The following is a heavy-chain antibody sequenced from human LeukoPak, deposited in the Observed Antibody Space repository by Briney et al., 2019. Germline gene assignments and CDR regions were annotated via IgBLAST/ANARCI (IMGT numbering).Heavy chain of an antibody. CDR3: ARVIDYGSGEDAFDI. CDR2: INWNGGST. Sequence: PGGSLRLSCPASGFTFDDYGMSWVRQAPGKGLEWVSGINWNGGSTGYADSVKGRFTISRDNAKSSLYLQMNSLRAEDTALYHCARVIDYGSGEDAFDIWGQGTMVTVSS. CDR1: GFTFDDYG. D-gene: IGHD3-10*01. V-gene: IGHV3-20*01. J-gene: IGHJ3*02.